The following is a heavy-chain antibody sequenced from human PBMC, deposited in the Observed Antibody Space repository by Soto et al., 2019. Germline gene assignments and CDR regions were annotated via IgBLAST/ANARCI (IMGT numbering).Heavy chain of an antibody. Sequence: GGSLRLSCAASGFTFDDYAMHWVRQAPGKGLEWVSGISWNSGSIGYADSVKGRFTISRDNAKNSLYLQMNSLRAEDTALYYCAKDMSKEDYYYYGMDVWGQGTTVTVSS. CDR1: GFTFDDYA. V-gene: IGHV3-9*01. J-gene: IGHJ6*02. CDR3: AKDMSKEDYYYYGMDV. CDR2: ISWNSGSI.